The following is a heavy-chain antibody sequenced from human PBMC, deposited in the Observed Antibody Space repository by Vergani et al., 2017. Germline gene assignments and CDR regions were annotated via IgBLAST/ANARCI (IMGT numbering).Heavy chain of an antibody. CDR3: ARQGGFTMGDAFDI. CDR2: IYPGDSDT. V-gene: IGHV5-51*01. D-gene: IGHD3-10*01. Sequence: VQLQQWGAGLLKPSETLSLTCAVYGGSFSGYYWSWVRQMPGKGLEWMGIIYPGDSDTRYSPSFQGQVTISADKSISTAYLQWSSLKASDTAMYYCARQGGFTMGDAFDIWGQGTMVTVSS. CDR1: GGSFSGYY. J-gene: IGHJ3*02.